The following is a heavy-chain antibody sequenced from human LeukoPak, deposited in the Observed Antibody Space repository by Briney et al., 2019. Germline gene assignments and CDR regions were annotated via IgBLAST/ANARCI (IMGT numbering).Heavy chain of an antibody. CDR1: GGSISSYY. CDR3: ARSYDFWSGGFDY. Sequence: PSETLSLTCTVSGGSISSYYWSWIRQPPGKGLEWIGYIYYSGSTNYNPSLKSRVTISVDTSKNQFSLKLSSVTAADTAVYYCARSYDFWSGGFDYWGQGTLVTVSS. CDR2: IYYSGST. D-gene: IGHD3-3*01. J-gene: IGHJ4*02. V-gene: IGHV4-59*01.